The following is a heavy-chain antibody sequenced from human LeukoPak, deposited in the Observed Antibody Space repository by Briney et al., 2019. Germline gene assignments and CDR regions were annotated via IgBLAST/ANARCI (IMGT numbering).Heavy chain of an antibody. CDR2: INHSGST. CDR1: GGSFSGYY. J-gene: IGHJ4*02. Sequence: PSETLSLTCAVYGGSFSGYYWSWIRQPPGKGLEWIGEINHSGSTNYNPSLKSRVTISVDKSKNQFSLKLSSVTAADTAVYYCAREHPRATARTLGYWGQGTLVTVSS. CDR3: AREHPRATARTLGY. D-gene: IGHD6-13*01. V-gene: IGHV4-34*01.